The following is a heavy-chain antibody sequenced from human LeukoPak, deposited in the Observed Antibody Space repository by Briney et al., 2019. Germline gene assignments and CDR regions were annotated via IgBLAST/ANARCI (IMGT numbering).Heavy chain of an antibody. Sequence: ESGPTLVNPTQTLTLTCTFSGFSLRTSGVGVGWIRQPPGKALQWLAIIYWDGEKRYSPSLKSRLTINKDTSKNQVVLTMTNMDPVDTATYYCAHLIAAADAEYFQHWGQGTLVTVSS. D-gene: IGHD6-13*01. J-gene: IGHJ1*01. CDR2: IYWDGEK. CDR1: GFSLRTSGVG. CDR3: AHLIAAADAEYFQH. V-gene: IGHV2-5*02.